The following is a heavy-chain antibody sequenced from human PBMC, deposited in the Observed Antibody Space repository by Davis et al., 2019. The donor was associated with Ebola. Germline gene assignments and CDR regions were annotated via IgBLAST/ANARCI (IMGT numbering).Heavy chain of an antibody. CDR2: ISGSGGST. D-gene: IGHD3-9*01. Sequence: GESLKISCAASGFTFSSYAMSWVRQAPGKGLEWVSAISGSGGSTYYADSVKGRFTISRDNSKNTLYLQMNSLRAEDTAVYYCAKEALRYFDWLLSLDYWGQGTLVTVSS. CDR1: GFTFSSYA. V-gene: IGHV3-23*01. CDR3: AKEALRYFDWLLSLDY. J-gene: IGHJ4*02.